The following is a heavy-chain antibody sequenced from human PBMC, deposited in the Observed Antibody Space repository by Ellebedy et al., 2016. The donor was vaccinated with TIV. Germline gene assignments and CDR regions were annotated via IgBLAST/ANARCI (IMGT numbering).Heavy chain of an antibody. CDR1: GDSISSYY. V-gene: IGHV4-4*07. CDR3: ARGPAHVVPAATYSYFDY. J-gene: IGHJ4*02. D-gene: IGHD2-2*01. CDR2: IYSGDT. Sequence: GSLRLSXTVSGDSISSYYWSWIRQPPGKGLEWIGRIYSGDTKYNPSLEIRVTMSLDTTKNQFSLKLTSVTAADPAVYYCARGPAHVVPAATYSYFDYWGQGTLVTVSS.